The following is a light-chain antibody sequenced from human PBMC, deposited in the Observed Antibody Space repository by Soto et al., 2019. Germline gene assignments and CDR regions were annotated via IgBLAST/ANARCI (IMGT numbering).Light chain of an antibody. V-gene: IGKV1D-16*01. J-gene: IGKJ4*01. CDR1: QGVGSS. Sequence: IQMTQSPSSLSASIGDRVTITCRASQGVGSSLAWYQQKPGNAPKSLIYGASSLQSRVPSRFSGSGSGTDFTLTISSLQPEDFATYYCQQYETYPTFGGGTKVEIK. CDR2: GAS. CDR3: QQYETYPT.